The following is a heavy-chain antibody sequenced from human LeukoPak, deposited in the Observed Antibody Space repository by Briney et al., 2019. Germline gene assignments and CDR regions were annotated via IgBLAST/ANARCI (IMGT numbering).Heavy chain of an antibody. V-gene: IGHV3-48*01. CDR1: GFTFSSYS. CDR2: ISSSSSTI. CDR3: AKPPPAWFGSSWYFDY. J-gene: IGHJ4*02. D-gene: IGHD6-13*01. Sequence: GGSLRLSCAASGFTFSSYSMNWVRQAPGKGLEWVSYISSSSSTIYYADSVKGRFTISRDNSKNTLYLQMNSLRAEDTAVYYCAKPPPAWFGSSWYFDYWGQGTLVTVSS.